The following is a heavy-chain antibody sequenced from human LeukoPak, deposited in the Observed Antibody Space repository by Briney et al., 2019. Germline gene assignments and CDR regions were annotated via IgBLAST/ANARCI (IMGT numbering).Heavy chain of an antibody. CDR3: AILPDYGDYVHEERESYFDY. CDR2: INGNSGST. J-gene: IGHJ4*02. Sequence: ASVKVSCKTSGYTFTAYYIQWVRQAPGQGLEWMGWINGNSGSTNYAQKFQGRVTMTRDTSISTAYMELSRLRSDDTAVYYCAILPDYGDYVHEERESYFDYWGQGTLVTVSS. CDR1: GYTFTAYY. D-gene: IGHD4-17*01. V-gene: IGHV1-2*02.